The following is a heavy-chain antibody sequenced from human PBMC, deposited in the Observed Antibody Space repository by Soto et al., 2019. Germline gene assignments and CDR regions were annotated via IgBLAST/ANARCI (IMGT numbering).Heavy chain of an antibody. CDR3: STDRSSVEWLVDY. J-gene: IGHJ4*02. D-gene: IGHD6-19*01. Sequence: EVQLVESGGGWVKPGGSLRLSCAASGFTFNSAWMSWVRQAPGKGLEWVGRIKSKTDGGTTDYAAPVKGRFTISRDDSKTTLYLQMNNLNTEDTAVYYCSTDRSSVEWLVDYWGQGTLVTVSS. V-gene: IGHV3-15*01. CDR1: GFTFNSAW. CDR2: IKSKTDGGTT.